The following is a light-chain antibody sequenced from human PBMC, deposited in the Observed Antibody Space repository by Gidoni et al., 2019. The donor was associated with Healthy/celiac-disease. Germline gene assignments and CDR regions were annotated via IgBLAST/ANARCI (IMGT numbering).Light chain of an antibody. V-gene: IGKV1-33*01. CDR3: QQYDNLPGT. CDR2: EAS. Sequence: DIQMTQSPSSLSASVGDRVTITCQARQDISHYLNWYQQKPGKAPKLLIYEASNLETGVPARFSGSGSGTDFTFTIISLQPENIATYYCQQYDNLPGTFGQGTKLEIK. J-gene: IGKJ2*01. CDR1: QDISHY.